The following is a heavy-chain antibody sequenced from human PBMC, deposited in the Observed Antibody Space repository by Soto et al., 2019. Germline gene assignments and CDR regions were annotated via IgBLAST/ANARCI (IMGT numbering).Heavy chain of an antibody. Sequence: PGGSLRLSCAASGFTFSHYDMHWVRQGPGKGLEWVSAIGYTGDTYYPDSVKGRFISSRQNAKNSLYLEMNNLRAGDTAVYYCAKDRASGYYYDSSGSFDYWGQGTLVTVSS. CDR2: IGYTGDT. CDR3: AKDRASGYYYDSSGSFDY. J-gene: IGHJ4*02. D-gene: IGHD3-22*01. CDR1: GFTFSHYD. V-gene: IGHV3-13*01.